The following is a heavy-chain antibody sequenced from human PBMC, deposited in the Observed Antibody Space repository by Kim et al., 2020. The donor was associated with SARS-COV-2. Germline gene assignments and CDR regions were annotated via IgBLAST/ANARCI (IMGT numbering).Heavy chain of an antibody. V-gene: IGHV1-69*13. D-gene: IGHD3-22*01. CDR1: GGTFSSYA. CDR3: ARALRDSSGYWFYWYFDL. CDR2: IIPIFGTA. Sequence: SVKVSCKASGGTFSSYAISWVRQAPGQGLEWMGGIIPIFGTANYAQKFQGRVTITADESTSTAYMELSSLRSEDTAVYYCARALRDSSGYWFYWYFDLWGRGTLVTVSS. J-gene: IGHJ2*01.